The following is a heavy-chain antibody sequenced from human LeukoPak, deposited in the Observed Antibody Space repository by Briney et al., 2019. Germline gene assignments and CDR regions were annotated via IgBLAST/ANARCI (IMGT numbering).Heavy chain of an antibody. V-gene: IGHV3-30*03. CDR3: ARTKVGAGYFDL. Sequence: GGSLRLSCAASGFTFSSYGMHWVRQAPGKGLEWVAVISYDGSNKYYADSVKGRFTISRDNSKNTLYLQMNSLRAEDTAVYYCARTKVGAGYFDLWGRGTLVTVSS. J-gene: IGHJ2*01. D-gene: IGHD1-26*01. CDR2: ISYDGSNK. CDR1: GFTFSSYG.